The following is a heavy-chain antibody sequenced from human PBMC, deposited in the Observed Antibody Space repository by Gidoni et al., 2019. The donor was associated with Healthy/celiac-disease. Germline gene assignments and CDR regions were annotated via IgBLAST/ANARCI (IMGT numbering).Heavy chain of an antibody. J-gene: IGHJ4*02. CDR1: GFTVSSES. V-gene: IGHV3-21*01. CDR3: ARGKGYCSGGSCYSYDY. CDR2: ISSSSSYI. Sequence: EVQLVESGGGLVKPGGSRRLACAASGFTVSSESMNWVRQAPGKGLAWVSSISSSSSYIYYADSVKGRFTISRDNSKNSLYLQMNSLRAEDTAVYYCARGKGYCSGGSCYSYDYWGQGTLVTVSS. D-gene: IGHD2-15*01.